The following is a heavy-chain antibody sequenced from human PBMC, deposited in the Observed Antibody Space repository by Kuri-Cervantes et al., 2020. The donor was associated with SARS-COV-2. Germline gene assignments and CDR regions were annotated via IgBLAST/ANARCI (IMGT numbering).Heavy chain of an antibody. CDR3: ARQASGWSSGAFDI. CDR2: ISAYNGNT. CDR1: GYTFTSYG. V-gene: IGHV1-18*04. D-gene: IGHD6-19*01. Sequence: ASVKVSCKASGYTFTSYGISWVRQAPGQGLEWMGWISAYNGNTNYAQKLQGRVTMTTDTSTSTAYMELSRLRSDDTAVYYCARQASGWSSGAFDIWGQGTMVTVSS. J-gene: IGHJ3*02.